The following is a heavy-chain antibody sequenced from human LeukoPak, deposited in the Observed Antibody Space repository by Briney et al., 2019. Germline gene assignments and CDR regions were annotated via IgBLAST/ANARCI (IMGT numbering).Heavy chain of an antibody. J-gene: IGHJ4*02. CDR1: GGSISSGGYY. V-gene: IGHV4-30-4*08. CDR2: IYYSGST. CDR3: ARGLDFWSGYPRDY. D-gene: IGHD3-3*01. Sequence: PSQTLSLTCTVSGGSISSGGYYWSWIRQPPGKGLEWIGYIYYSGSTYYNPSLKSRVTISVDTSKNQFSLKLSSVTAADTAVYYCARGLDFWSGYPRDYWGQGTLVTVSS.